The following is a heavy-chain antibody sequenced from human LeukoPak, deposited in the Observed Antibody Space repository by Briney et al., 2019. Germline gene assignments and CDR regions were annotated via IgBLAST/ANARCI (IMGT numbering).Heavy chain of an antibody. CDR3: AQSLGQVRPDY. CDR2: INWNGGST. CDR1: GFTFDDYG. J-gene: IGHJ4*02. Sequence: PGGSLRLSCAASGFTFDDYGMSWVRQAPGKGLEWVSGINWNGGSTGYADSVKGRFTISRDNSKNTLYLQMNSLRAEDTALYYCAQSLGQVRPDYWGQGTLVTVSS. V-gene: IGHV3-20*04. D-gene: IGHD4/OR15-4a*01.